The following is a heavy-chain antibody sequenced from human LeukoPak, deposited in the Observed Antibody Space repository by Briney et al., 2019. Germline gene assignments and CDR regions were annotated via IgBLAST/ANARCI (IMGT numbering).Heavy chain of an antibody. CDR1: GFTFSSYA. V-gene: IGHV3-23*01. CDR3: AKDYGGIAVAGTGSRNAFDI. J-gene: IGHJ3*02. D-gene: IGHD6-19*01. CDR2: ISGSGGST. Sequence: PGGSLRPSCAASGFTFSSYAMSWVRQAPGKGLEWVSAISGSGGSTYYADSVKGRFTISRDNSKNTLYLQMNSLRAEDTAVYYCAKDYGGIAVAGTGSRNAFDIWGQGTMVTVSS.